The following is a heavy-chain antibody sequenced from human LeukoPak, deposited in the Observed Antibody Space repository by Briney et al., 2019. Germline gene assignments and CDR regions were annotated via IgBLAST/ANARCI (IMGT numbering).Heavy chain of an antibody. CDR1: GGSISNYY. J-gene: IGHJ4*02. D-gene: IGHD6-6*01. CDR3: ARSTQESSTSFDY. V-gene: IGHV4-59*01. Sequence: SETLSLTCTVSGGSISNYYWSWIRQPPGKGLEYIGFIYHSGSTDYNPSLKSRVTMSVDKPKNQCSLRLSSVTAADTAIYFCARSTQESSTSFDYWGQGTLVTVSS. CDR2: IYHSGST.